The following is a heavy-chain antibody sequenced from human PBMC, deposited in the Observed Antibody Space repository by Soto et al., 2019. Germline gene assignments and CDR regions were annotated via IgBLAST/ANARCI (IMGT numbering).Heavy chain of an antibody. CDR3: ARTSRFDC. CDR2: INHSGST. J-gene: IGHJ4*02. V-gene: IGHV4-34*01. Sequence: QVPLQQWGAGLLKPSETLSLTCAVYCGSFSSYYWSWIRQPPGKGLEFVGEINHSGSTNYHPSPKGXVXTSGDTSKNQFSLKLSSVTAADTAVYYCARTSRFDCWGQGTLVTVSS. D-gene: IGHD6-6*01. CDR1: CGSFSSYY.